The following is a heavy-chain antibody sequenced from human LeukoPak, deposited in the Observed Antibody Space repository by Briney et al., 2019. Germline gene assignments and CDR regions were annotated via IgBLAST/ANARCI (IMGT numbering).Heavy chain of an antibody. V-gene: IGHV4-4*07. Sequence: SETLSLTCTVSGGSISGSYWNWVRQPAEKGLEWIGRIYTSGSTNYNPSLKSRVTMSVDTSKNQFSLKLSSVTAADTAVYYCARDALYCSSSSCYRYWYFDLWGRGTLVTVSS. CDR1: GGSISGSY. D-gene: IGHD2-2*01. J-gene: IGHJ2*01. CDR2: IYTSGST. CDR3: ARDALYCSSSSCYRYWYFDL.